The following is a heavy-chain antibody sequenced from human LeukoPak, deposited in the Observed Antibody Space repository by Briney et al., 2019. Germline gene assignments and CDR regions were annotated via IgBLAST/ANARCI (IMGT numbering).Heavy chain of an antibody. Sequence: SETLSLTCAVSGGSINSYYWSWIRQTPGKGLEWIGYISYSGSTNYNPSLKSRVTISLGTSKNQFFLKLNSVTAADTALYYCARGNADWGQGTLVTVSS. V-gene: IGHV4-59*01. CDR1: GGSINSYY. CDR2: ISYSGST. CDR3: ARGNAD. J-gene: IGHJ4*02.